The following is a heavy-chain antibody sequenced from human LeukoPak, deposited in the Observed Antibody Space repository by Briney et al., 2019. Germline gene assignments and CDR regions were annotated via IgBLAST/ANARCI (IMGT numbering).Heavy chain of an antibody. CDR1: GGTFSSYA. Sequence: GASVKVSCKASGGTFSSYAISWVRQAPGQGLEWMGVIIPIFGTANYAQKFQGRVTITADESTSTAYMELSSLRSEDTAVYYCAAEYSSSWHNWFDPWGQGTLVTVSS. V-gene: IGHV1-69*13. D-gene: IGHD6-13*01. CDR3: AAEYSSSWHNWFDP. J-gene: IGHJ5*02. CDR2: IIPIFGTA.